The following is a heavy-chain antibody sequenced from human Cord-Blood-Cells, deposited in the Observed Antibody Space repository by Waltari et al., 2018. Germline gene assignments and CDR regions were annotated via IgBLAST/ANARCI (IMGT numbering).Heavy chain of an antibody. CDR1: GYPFTSYE. D-gene: IGHD5-12*01. CDR3: ARRVRRDGYTHWDY. CDR2: MNPNSGNT. V-gene: IGHV1-8*03. J-gene: IGHJ4*02. Sequence: QVQLVQSGAEVKKPGASVKVSCKASGYPFTSYETNWVRQATGQGLEWMGWMNPNSGNTGYAQKFQGRVTITRNTSISTAYMELSSLRSEDTAVYYCARRVRRDGYTHWDYWGQGTLVTVSS.